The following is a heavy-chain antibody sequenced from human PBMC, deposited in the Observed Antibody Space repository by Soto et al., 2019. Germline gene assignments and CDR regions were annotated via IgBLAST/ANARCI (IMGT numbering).Heavy chain of an antibody. CDR3: ARLISISAAGRVY. D-gene: IGHD3-10*01. Sequence: QLQLQESGPGLVKPSETLSLTCNVSGGSISSSSYYWGWIRQPPGKGLEWIGTIHHTGRNFYTPSMKTRVTPPVDTSRNQFSLRLSSVTAADTASYYCARLISISAAGRVYWGQGTVFIVSS. V-gene: IGHV4-39*01. CDR1: GGSISSSSYY. CDR2: IHHTGRN. J-gene: IGHJ4*02.